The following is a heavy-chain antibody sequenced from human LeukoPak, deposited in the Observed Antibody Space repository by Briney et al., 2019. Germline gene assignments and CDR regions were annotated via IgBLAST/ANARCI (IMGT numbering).Heavy chain of an antibody. CDR1: GFTFDDYA. CDR3: AKAVSVTTPPFDY. CDR2: ISWNSGSI. V-gene: IGHV3-9*01. D-gene: IGHD4-17*01. J-gene: IGHJ4*02. Sequence: PGGSLRLSCAASGFTFDDYAMHWVRQAPGKGLEWVSGISWNSGSIGYADSVKGRFTISRDNAKNSLYLQMNSLRAEDTALYYCAKAVSVTTPPFDYWGQGTLVTVSS.